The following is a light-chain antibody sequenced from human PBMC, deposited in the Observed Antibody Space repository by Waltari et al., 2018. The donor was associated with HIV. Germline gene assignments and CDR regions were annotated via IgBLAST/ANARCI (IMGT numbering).Light chain of an antibody. Sequence: IQMTQSPSSLSASVGDSVSITCRTSQSVSYRVNWYQQKPGEPPKVLIYDASNLQSGVPSRFSGSGSGTDFTLTINSLQPDDFATYFCHQSYSSPLTFGPGTKVDV. CDR3: HQSYSSPLT. J-gene: IGKJ3*01. V-gene: IGKV1-39*01. CDR1: QSVSYR. CDR2: DAS.